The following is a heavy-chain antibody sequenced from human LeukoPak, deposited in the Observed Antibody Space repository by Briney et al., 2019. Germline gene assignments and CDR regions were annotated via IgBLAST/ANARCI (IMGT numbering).Heavy chain of an antibody. Sequence: ASVKVSCKASGYTFTGYYMHWVRQAPGQELGWMGWINPNRGGTNYAQKFQGRVTMTRDTSISTAYMELSRLRSDDTAVHYCARGYYYDSSGYYGNGAFDFWGQGTMVTVSS. V-gene: IGHV1-2*02. CDR1: GYTFTGYY. J-gene: IGHJ3*01. CDR2: INPNRGGT. D-gene: IGHD3-22*01. CDR3: ARGYYYDSSGYYGNGAFDF.